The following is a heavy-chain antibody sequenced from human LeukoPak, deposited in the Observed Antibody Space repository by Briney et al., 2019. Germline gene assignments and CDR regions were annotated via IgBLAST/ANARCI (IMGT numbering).Heavy chain of an antibody. CDR2: MNPNSGNA. CDR1: GYTFTSYD. D-gene: IGHD6-19*01. J-gene: IGHJ3*02. V-gene: IGHV1-8*01. CDR3: ARGMSSGWFDAFDI. Sequence: GASVKVSCKASGYTFTSYDMNWVRQATGQGLEWMGWMNPNSGNAGYAQKFQGRVTMTRNTSISTAYMELSSLRSEDTAVYYCARGMSSGWFDAFDIWGQGTMVTVSS.